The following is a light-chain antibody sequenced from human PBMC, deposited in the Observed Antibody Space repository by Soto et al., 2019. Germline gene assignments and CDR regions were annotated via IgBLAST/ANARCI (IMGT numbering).Light chain of an antibody. CDR2: AAS. CDR1: RGISNW. J-gene: IGKJ4*01. V-gene: IGKV1-12*01. Sequence: DIQMTQSPSSVSAAVGDRVTITCRASRGISNWLAWYQQKPGEDPKLLIYAASSLQSGVTSRFSGSGSGTDFSLTINSLQPEDCATYFCQQADSFPLTSGGGTKVEMK. CDR3: QQADSFPLT.